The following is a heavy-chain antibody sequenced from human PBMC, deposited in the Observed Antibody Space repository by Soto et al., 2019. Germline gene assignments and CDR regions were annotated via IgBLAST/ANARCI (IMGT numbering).Heavy chain of an antibody. D-gene: IGHD3-10*01. Sequence: QITLKESGPTLVNPTQTLTLTCTFSGFSLSTSGIGVGWIRQPPGKALEWLALIYWDDDKRYSPSLKSRLTITKDTSKNQVVLTVTNMDPVDTATDYCAHRLSRTPASGSGSWGPYYFDYWGQGTLVTVSS. CDR2: IYWDDDK. V-gene: IGHV2-5*02. J-gene: IGHJ4*02. CDR3: AHRLSRTPASGSGSWGPYYFDY. CDR1: GFSLSTSGIG.